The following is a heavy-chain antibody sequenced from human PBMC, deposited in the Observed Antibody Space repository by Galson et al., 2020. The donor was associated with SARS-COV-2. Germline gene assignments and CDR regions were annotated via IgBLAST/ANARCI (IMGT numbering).Heavy chain of an antibody. CDR3: ARASKHYNLLTGYPNYYYYYMDV. D-gene: IGHD3-9*01. CDR2: MHPKSGNT. Sequence: ASVKVSCKASGYTFASYDINWVRQATGQGLEWMGWMHPKSGNTGYAQRFQGRVTITMDTSISTAYLELSSLRAEDTAVYYCARASKHYNLLTGYPNYYYYYMDVWGKGTTVTSSS. J-gene: IGHJ6*03. CDR1: GYTFASYD. V-gene: IGHV1-8*03.